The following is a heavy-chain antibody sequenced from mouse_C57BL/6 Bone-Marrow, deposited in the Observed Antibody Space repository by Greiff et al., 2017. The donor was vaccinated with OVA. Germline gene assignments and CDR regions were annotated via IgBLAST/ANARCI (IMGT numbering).Heavy chain of an antibody. V-gene: IGHV2-6*01. D-gene: IGHD2-4*01. CDR3: ATGLSWFAY. Sequence: VQLQQSGPGLVAPSQSLSITCTVSGFSLTSYGVDWVRQSPGKGLEWLGVIWGVGSTNYNSALKSRLSISKDNSKSQVFLKMNSLQTDDTAMYYCATGLSWFAYWGQGTLVTVSA. J-gene: IGHJ3*01. CDR2: IWGVGST. CDR1: GFSLTSYG.